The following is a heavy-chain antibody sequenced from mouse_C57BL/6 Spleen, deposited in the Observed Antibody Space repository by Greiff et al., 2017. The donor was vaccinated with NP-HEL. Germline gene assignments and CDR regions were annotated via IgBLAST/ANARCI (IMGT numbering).Heavy chain of an antibody. J-gene: IGHJ3*01. Sequence: EVQLQQSVAELVRPGASVKLSCTASGFNIKNTYMHWVKQRPEQGLEWIGRIDPANGNTKYAPKFQGKATITADTYSNTAYLQLSSLTSEDTAIYYCARVRDGNCSWFAYWGQGTLVTVSA. D-gene: IGHD2-1*01. CDR2: IDPANGNT. CDR1: GFNIKNTY. CDR3: ARVRDGNCSWFAY. V-gene: IGHV14-3*01.